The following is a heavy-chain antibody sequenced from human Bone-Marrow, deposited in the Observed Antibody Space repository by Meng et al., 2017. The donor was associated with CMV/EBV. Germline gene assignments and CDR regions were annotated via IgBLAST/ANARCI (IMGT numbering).Heavy chain of an antibody. CDR1: GGTFSSYA. CDR3: ARWDIVVVPAAPDGMDV. Sequence: SVKVSCKASGGTFSSYAISWVRQAPGQGLEWMGGIIPIFGTANYAQKLQGRVTMTTDTSTSTAYMELRSLRSDDTAVYYCARWDIVVVPAAPDGMDVWGQGTTVTVSS. V-gene: IGHV1-69*05. J-gene: IGHJ6*02. D-gene: IGHD2-2*01. CDR2: IIPIFGTA.